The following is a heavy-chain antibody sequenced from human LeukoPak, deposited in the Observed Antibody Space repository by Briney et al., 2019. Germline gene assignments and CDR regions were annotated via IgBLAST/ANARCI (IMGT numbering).Heavy chain of an antibody. CDR3: ARVLSYYGPHGFDY. CDR1: GFTVSSNY. Sequence: GSLRLSCAASGFTVSSNYMSWVRQAPGKGLEWVSVIYSGGSTYYADSVKGRFTISRDNSKNTLYLQMNSLRAEDTAVYYCARVLSYYGPHGFDYWGQGTLVTVSS. V-gene: IGHV3-66*02. CDR2: IYSGGST. D-gene: IGHD3-10*01. J-gene: IGHJ4*02.